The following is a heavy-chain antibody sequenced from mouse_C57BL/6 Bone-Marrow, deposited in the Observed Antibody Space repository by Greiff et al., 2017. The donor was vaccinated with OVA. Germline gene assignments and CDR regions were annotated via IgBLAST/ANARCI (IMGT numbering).Heavy chain of an antibody. Sequence: VKLMESGPGLVAPSQRLSITCTVSGFSLTSYGVDWVRQSPGKGLEWLGVIWGVGSTNYNSALKSRLSISKDNSKSQVFLKMNSLQTDDTAMYYCARKDSSGYGGFAYWGQGTLVTVSA. J-gene: IGHJ3*01. CDR2: IWGVGST. V-gene: IGHV2-6*01. CDR1: GFSLTSYG. D-gene: IGHD3-2*02. CDR3: ARKDSSGYGGFAY.